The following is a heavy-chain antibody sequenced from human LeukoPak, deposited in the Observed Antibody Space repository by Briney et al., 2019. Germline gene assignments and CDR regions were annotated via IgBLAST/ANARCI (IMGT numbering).Heavy chain of an antibody. D-gene: IGHD5-18*01. CDR1: GFTFSSYS. V-gene: IGHV3-21*01. CDR3: ARHNTAMVNDAFDI. Sequence: NPGGSLRLSCAASGFTFSSYSMNWVRQAPGKGLEWVSSISSSSSYIYYADSVKGRFTISRDNAKNSLYLQMNSLRAEDTAVYYCARHNTAMVNDAFDIWGQGTMVTVSS. J-gene: IGHJ3*02. CDR2: ISSSSSYI.